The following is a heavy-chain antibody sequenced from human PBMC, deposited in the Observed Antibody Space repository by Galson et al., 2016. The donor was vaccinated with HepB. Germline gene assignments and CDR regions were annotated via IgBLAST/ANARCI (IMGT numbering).Heavy chain of an antibody. D-gene: IGHD1-1*01. V-gene: IGHV3-74*01. CDR1: GFSFSNYW. CDR3: SSWPTELEANDF. Sequence: SLRLSCAASGFSFSNYWMHWVLQVPGKGLEWLSRISSNGSGTKYADFVRGRFTISRDNAKNTVYLQMNRLRAEDTAVYYCSSWPTELEANDFWGHGTLVTVSS. CDR2: ISSNGSGT. J-gene: IGHJ4*01.